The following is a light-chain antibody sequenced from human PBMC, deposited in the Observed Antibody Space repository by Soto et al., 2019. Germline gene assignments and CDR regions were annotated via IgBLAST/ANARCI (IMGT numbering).Light chain of an antibody. CDR1: QGISTY. J-gene: IGKJ1*01. V-gene: IGKV1-39*01. Sequence: DIQMTQSPSSLSASVGDRVTITCRASQGISTYLNWYQQKPGKAPKLLIYAASSLQSGVPSRFSGSGSETDFTLTISRLQPEDFATYSCQQSYSTTCTFGQGTKVGIK. CDR3: QQSYSTTCT. CDR2: AAS.